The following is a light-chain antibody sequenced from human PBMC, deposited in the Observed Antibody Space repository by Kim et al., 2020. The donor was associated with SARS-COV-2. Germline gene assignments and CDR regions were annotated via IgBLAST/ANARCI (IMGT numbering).Light chain of an antibody. CDR3: AVWDDSLSAWV. Sequence: GQRVTATCTVNSSTNVPYYVSWYQHFPGTAPNLLIFRNYQRPSGVPDQFSGSKSGTSASLAILGLRSEDEADYHCAVWDDSLSAWVFGGGTKVTVL. V-gene: IGLV1-47*01. J-gene: IGLJ3*02. CDR1: SSTNVPYY. CDR2: RNY.